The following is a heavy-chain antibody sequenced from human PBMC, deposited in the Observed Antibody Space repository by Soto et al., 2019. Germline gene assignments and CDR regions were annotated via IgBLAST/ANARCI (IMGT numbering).Heavy chain of an antibody. J-gene: IGHJ1*01. D-gene: IGHD2-15*01. Sequence: GRSVKGSCKASGYTLTSYTLALGRPAPREGLEWMGWINAGNGNTKSSLKFQDRVTFTRDTSATTAYMELRSLRIEDAAVYYCAREVGYCSVGSCYTYFHYWGQGTPVTVSS. CDR2: INAGNGNT. CDR1: GYTLTSYT. CDR3: AREVGYCSVGSCYTYFHY. V-gene: IGHV1-3*01.